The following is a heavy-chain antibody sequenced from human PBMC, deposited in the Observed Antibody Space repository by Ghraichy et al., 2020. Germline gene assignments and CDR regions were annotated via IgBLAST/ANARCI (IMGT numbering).Heavy chain of an antibody. CDR3: AKASYSSAWNQDHYGMDV. D-gene: IGHD6-19*01. V-gene: IGHV4-38-2*02. CDR2: IYHSGST. J-gene: IGHJ6*02. CDR1: GYSISRGSY. Sequence: SETLSLTCSVSGYSISRGSYWGWIRQPPGNGLEWIGSIYHSGSTYYNPSLKSRVTISVDTSKNQFSLKLSSVTAADTAIYYCAKASYSSAWNQDHYGMDVWGQGTTVTVSS.